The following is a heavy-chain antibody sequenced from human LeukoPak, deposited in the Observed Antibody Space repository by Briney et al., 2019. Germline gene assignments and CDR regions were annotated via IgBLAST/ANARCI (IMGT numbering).Heavy chain of an antibody. CDR3: ARDQSTVTTGWFDP. CDR2: ISSSSSYI. CDR1: GFTFSSYG. J-gene: IGHJ5*02. Sequence: GGSLRLSCAASGFTFSSYGMSWVRQAPGKGLEWVSSISSSSSYIYYADSVKGRFTISRDNAKNSLYLQMNSLRAEDTAVYYCARDQSTVTTGWFDPWGQGTLVTVSS. V-gene: IGHV3-21*01. D-gene: IGHD4-11*01.